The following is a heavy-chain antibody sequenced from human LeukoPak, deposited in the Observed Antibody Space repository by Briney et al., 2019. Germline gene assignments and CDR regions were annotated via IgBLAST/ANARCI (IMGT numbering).Heavy chain of an antibody. CDR2: ITSSSSTI. D-gene: IGHD4-23*01. J-gene: IGHJ4*02. Sequence: GGSLRLSCAVSGFTFSSYSMNWVRQAPGKGLEWVSYITSSSSTIYYADSVKGRFTISRDNAKNSLYLQMNSLRDEDTAVYYCATPRGSTVVTRLEYWGQGTLVTVSS. V-gene: IGHV3-48*02. CDR1: GFTFSSYS. CDR3: ATPRGSTVVTRLEY.